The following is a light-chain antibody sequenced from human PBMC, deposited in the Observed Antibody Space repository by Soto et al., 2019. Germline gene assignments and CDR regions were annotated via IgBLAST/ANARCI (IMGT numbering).Light chain of an antibody. CDR3: QQAYTFPIT. CDR2: DAS. J-gene: IGKJ5*01. Sequence: DIQMTQSPSSVSASVGDTVTITCRASHYIDSWLAWYQQKPGKAPKLLIYDASRLRTGVPSTFSGSRSGTDFTLTITDLRPEDFVTYYCQQAYTFPITFGQGTRLDIK. CDR1: HYIDSW. V-gene: IGKV1-12*01.